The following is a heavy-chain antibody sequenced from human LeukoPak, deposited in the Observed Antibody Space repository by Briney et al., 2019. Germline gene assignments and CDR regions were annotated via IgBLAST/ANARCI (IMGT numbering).Heavy chain of an antibody. CDR3: ARDSMVRGVNP. CDR2: IYHSGST. Sequence: SETLSLTCSVSGYSISSGYYWGWIRQPPGKGLEWIANIYHSGSTFYNPSLKSRVTISVDTSKTQFSLKLSSVTAADTAVYYCARDSMVRGVNPWGQGTLVTVSS. CDR1: GYSISSGYY. D-gene: IGHD3-10*01. J-gene: IGHJ5*02. V-gene: IGHV4-38-2*02.